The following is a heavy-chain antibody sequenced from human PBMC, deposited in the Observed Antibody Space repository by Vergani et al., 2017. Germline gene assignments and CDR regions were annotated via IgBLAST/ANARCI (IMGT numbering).Heavy chain of an antibody. V-gene: IGHV3-23*01. Sequence: EVQLLESGGGLVQPGGSLRLSCAASGFTFSSYAMSWVRQAPGKGLEWVSAISGSGGSTYYADSVKGRFTISGDNSKNTLYLQMNSRGAEDTAVYYCAKAVGGGYGGGYYYYYMDVWGKGP. J-gene: IGHJ6*03. D-gene: IGHD5-12*01. CDR3: AKAVGGGYGGGYYYYYMDV. CDR2: ISGSGGST. CDR1: GFTFSSYA.